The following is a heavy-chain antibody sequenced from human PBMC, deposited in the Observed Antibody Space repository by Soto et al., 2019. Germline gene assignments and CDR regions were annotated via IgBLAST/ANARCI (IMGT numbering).Heavy chain of an antibody. J-gene: IGHJ3*01. CDR2: IYNSGTT. D-gene: IGHD3-10*01. V-gene: IGHV4-59*01. Sequence: SETLSLTCTVSGDSISTYYWSWIRQPPGKGLEWIGNIYNSGTTNYNPSLKSRVTISLDTSKNEFSLKLSPVTAADTAVYYCARRYGSAFDFWGQGTMVTVSS. CDR1: GDSISTYY. CDR3: ARRYGSAFDF.